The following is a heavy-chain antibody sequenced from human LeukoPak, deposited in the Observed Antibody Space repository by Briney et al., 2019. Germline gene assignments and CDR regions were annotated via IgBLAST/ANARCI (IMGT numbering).Heavy chain of an antibody. V-gene: IGHV3-7*01. CDR2: IKQDGTET. D-gene: IGHD4/OR15-4a*01. CDR1: GFPFGSFW. CDR3: IRGYDYTGSN. J-gene: IGHJ4*02. Sequence: GGSLRLSCAASGFPFGSFWMSWVRQGPGEGLEFVANIKQDGTETYYVDSVKGRFTISRDNAKNSLYLQMSSLRVEDTAVYYCIRGYDYTGSNWGQGTLVTVSS.